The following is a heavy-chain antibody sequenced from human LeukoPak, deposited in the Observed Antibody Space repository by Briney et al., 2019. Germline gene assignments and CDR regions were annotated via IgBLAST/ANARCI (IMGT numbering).Heavy chain of an antibody. CDR2: INPSGGST. V-gene: IGHV1-46*01. D-gene: IGHD3-22*01. CDR1: GYTFTRYY. J-gene: IGHJ6*03. CDR3: ARLRYYDSSGFWYMGV. Sequence: ASVKVSCKASGYTFTRYYVHWVRQAPGQGLEWMAMINPSGGSTNYAHQFQGRVTVTRDMSTTTVYMELSSLRSDDTAVYYCARLRYYDSSGFWYMGVWGKGTTVTISS.